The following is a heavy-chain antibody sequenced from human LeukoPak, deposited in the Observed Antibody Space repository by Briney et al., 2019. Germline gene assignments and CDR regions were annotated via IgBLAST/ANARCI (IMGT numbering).Heavy chain of an antibody. V-gene: IGHV3-74*01. CDR3: ASAEVIQYGMDV. J-gene: IGHJ6*02. Sequence: GGSLRLSCAASGFTFSSYWMHWVRQAPGKGLVWVSRINSDRSSTSYADSVKGRFTISRDNAKNTLFLQMNTLRAEDTAVYYCASAEVIQYGMDVWGQGTTVTVSS. CDR1: GFTFSSYW. CDR2: INSDRSST. D-gene: IGHD3-16*02.